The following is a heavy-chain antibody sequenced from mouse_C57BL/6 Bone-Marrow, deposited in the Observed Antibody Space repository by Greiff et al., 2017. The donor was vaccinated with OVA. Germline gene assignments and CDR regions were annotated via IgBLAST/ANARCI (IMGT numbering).Heavy chain of an antibody. J-gene: IGHJ2*01. CDR2: ITPSTGGT. CDR3: ERVQNGLLEY. Sequence: EVQLQQSGPELVKPGASVKISCKASGYSFTGYYMNWVKQSPEKSLEWIGEITPSTGGTTYNQKFKAKATLTVDKSSSTAYMQLQCLTSEDSEVYSGERVQNGLLEYWGQGTILTVSA. V-gene: IGHV1-42*01. D-gene: IGHD3-1*01. CDR1: GYSFTGYY.